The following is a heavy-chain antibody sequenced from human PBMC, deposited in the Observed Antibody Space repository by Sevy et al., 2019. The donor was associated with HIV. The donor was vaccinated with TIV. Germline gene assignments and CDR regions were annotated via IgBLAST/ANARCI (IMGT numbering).Heavy chain of an antibody. Sequence: GGSLRLSCAASGFTFNTETMSWVRQAPGKGLHWVSSISAGGASTYYVDSVKGRFTISRDNSKNTVYLQMKSLRAEDTALYYCAKRRQGGFDPWGQGTLVTVSS. V-gene: IGHV3-23*01. J-gene: IGHJ5*02. CDR3: AKRRQGGFDP. CDR1: GFTFNTET. D-gene: IGHD1-26*01. CDR2: ISAGGAST.